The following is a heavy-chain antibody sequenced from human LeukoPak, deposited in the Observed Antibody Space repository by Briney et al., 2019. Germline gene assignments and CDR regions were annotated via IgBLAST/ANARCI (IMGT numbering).Heavy chain of an antibody. Sequence: PGGSLRLSCAASGFTFSSYAMSWVRQAPGKGLEGGSYIISSGSTIYYADSVKGRFTISRDNAKNSLYLQMNSLRAEDTAVYYCAELGITMIGGVWGKGTTVTISS. CDR2: IISSGSTI. CDR3: AELGITMIGGV. V-gene: IGHV3-48*03. D-gene: IGHD3-10*02. CDR1: GFTFSSYA. J-gene: IGHJ6*04.